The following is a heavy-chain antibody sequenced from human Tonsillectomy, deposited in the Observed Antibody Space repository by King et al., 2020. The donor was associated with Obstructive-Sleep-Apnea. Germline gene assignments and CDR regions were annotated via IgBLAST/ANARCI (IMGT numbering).Heavy chain of an antibody. V-gene: IGHV4-31*03. CDR3: ARAGIAAAGADAFDI. Sequence: VQLQESGPGLVKPSQTLSLTCTVSGGSLSSGGYYWSWIRQHPGKGLEWIVYIYDDGDNYYNPSLKSRVTITIDTSKNQFSLKLSTVTAADTAVYYCARAGIAAAGADAFDIWGQGTMVTVSS. CDR1: GGSLSSGGYY. D-gene: IGHD6-13*01. J-gene: IGHJ3*02. CDR2: IYDDGDN.